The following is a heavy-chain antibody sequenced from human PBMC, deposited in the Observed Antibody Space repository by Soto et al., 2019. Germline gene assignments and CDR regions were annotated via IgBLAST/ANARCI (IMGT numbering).Heavy chain of an antibody. J-gene: IGHJ6*02. CDR3: ARDITYYARSGYSHRGMDV. Sequence: QVQLVESGGGVVQPGRSLRLFCAASGFNFNKYAMHWVRQAPGKGLEWVAVTSFDGTDKYSDSVRGRLTISRDNSKNTVELQVNSLRTEDTAVYFCARDITYYARSGYSHRGMDVWGQGTTVTVSS. V-gene: IGHV3-30-3*01. CDR1: GFNFNKYA. CDR2: TSFDGTDK. D-gene: IGHD3-22*01.